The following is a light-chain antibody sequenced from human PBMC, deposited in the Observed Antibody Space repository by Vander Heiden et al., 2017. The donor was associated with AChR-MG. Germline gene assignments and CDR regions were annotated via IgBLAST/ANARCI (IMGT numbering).Light chain of an antibody. Sequence: DVQMTQSPSSLSASVGDRVTITCRASQGVRNDLNWYQQKPGKAPKRLIYPASTLQSGDPSRFSGSGSGTEFTLTISSLQPEDFATYYCLQVNSYPWTFGQGTKVEIK. CDR2: PAS. V-gene: IGKV1-17*01. CDR3: LQVNSYPWT. CDR1: QGVRND. J-gene: IGKJ1*01.